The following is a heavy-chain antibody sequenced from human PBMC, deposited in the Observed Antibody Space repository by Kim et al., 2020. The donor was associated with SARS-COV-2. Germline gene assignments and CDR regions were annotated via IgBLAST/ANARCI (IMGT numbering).Heavy chain of an antibody. Sequence: AVSVKSRITINPDTSKTQFSLPLNSVTPEDTAVYYCARGSGRSWFLCDYWGQGTLVTVSS. CDR3: ARGSGRSWFLCDY. V-gene: IGHV6-1*01. D-gene: IGHD6-13*01. J-gene: IGHJ4*02.